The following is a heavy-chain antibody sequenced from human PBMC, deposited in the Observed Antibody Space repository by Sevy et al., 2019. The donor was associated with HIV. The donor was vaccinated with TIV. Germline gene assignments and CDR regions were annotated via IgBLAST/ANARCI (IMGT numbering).Heavy chain of an antibody. CDR1: GGSVSSGSYY. Sequence: SETLSLTCTVSGGSVSSGSYYWSWIRQPPGKGLEWIGYIYYSGSTNYNPSLKSRVTISVDTSKNQFSLKLSSVTAADTAGYYCARTYSDYDFWSGYYLPGGMDVWGQGTTVTVSS. CDR2: IYYSGST. D-gene: IGHD3-3*01. V-gene: IGHV4-61*01. J-gene: IGHJ6*02. CDR3: ARTYSDYDFWSGYYLPGGMDV.